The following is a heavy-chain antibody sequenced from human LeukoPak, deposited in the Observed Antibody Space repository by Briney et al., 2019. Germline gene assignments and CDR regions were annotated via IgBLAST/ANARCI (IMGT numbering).Heavy chain of an antibody. CDR1: GGSISSSNW. Sequence: PSGTLPLTCAVSGGSISSSNWWSWVRQPPGKGLEWIGEIYHSGSTNYNPSLKSRVTISVDKSKNQFSLKLSSVTAADTAVYYCARGDINYDILTGYQEGVGFDYWGQGTLVTVSS. CDR2: IYHSGST. CDR3: ARGDINYDILTGYQEGVGFDY. V-gene: IGHV4-4*02. J-gene: IGHJ4*02. D-gene: IGHD3-9*01.